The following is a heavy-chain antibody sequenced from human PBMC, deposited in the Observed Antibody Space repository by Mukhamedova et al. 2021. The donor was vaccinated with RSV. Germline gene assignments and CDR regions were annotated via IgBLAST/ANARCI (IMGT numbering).Heavy chain of an antibody. Sequence: GKELEWVAAVIATSSFISYADSVKGRFTISRDNARSSLFLQMDSLRVEDTAIYYCVKDSYSSSFVFWGRGTQVTVSS. CDR3: VKDSYSSSFVF. D-gene: IGHD4-11*01. J-gene: IGHJ4*02. V-gene: IGHV3-21*01. CDR2: VIATSSFI.